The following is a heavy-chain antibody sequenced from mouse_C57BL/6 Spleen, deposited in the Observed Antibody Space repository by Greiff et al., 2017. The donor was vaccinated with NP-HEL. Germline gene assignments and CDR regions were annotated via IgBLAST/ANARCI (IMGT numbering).Heavy chain of an antibody. CDR1: GYTFTDYN. D-gene: IGHD1-1*02. J-gene: IGHJ2*01. V-gene: IGHV1-22*01. CDR3: ARSRGGSPSCDY. CDR2: INPNNGGT. Sequence: EVQLQQSGPELVKPGASVKMSCKASGYTFTDYNMHWVKQSPGKSLEWIGYINPNNGGTSYNQKFKGKATLTVNKSSSTAYMELRSLTSEDSAVYYCARSRGGSPSCDYWGQGTTLTVSS.